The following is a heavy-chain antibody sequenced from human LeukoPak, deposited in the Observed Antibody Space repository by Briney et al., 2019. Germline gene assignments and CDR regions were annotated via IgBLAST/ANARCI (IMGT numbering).Heavy chain of an antibody. CDR3: AAPLDHYDSMLGY. J-gene: IGHJ4*02. V-gene: IGHV3-74*01. D-gene: IGHD3-22*01. Sequence: GGSLRLSCAASGFTFSSYWMHWVRQAPGKGPVWVSRINTDGSSTSYADSVKGRFTISRDNAKNTLYLQMNSLRAEDTAVYYCAAPLDHYDSMLGYWGQGTLVTVSS. CDR2: INTDGSST. CDR1: GFTFSSYW.